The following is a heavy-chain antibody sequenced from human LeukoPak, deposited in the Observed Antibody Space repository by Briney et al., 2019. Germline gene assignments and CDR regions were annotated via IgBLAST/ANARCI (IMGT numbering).Heavy chain of an antibody. D-gene: IGHD4-17*01. J-gene: IGHJ4*02. CDR3: ARDSDYGDYVGYFDY. V-gene: IGHV3-33*01. Sequence: GGSLRLSCAASGFTFSSSGMHWVRQAPGKGLEWVAVIWYDGSNKYYADSVKGRFTISRDNSKNTLYLQMNSLRAEDTAVYYCARDSDYGDYVGYFDYWGQGTLVTVSS. CDR1: GFTFSSSG. CDR2: IWYDGSNK.